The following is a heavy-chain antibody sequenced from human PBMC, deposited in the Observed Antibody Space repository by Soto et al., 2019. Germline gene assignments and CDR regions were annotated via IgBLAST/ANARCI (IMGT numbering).Heavy chain of an antibody. CDR1: GFTFSSYA. CDR2: ISGSGGST. V-gene: IGHV3-23*01. Sequence: GSLRLSCAASGFTFSSYAMSWVRQAPGKGLEWVSAISGSGGSTYYADSVKGRFTISRDNSKNTLYLQMNSLRAEDTAVYYCAKDQGAYDDSSGHPDYWGPGPMVTLSS. D-gene: IGHD3-22*01. CDR3: AKDQGAYDDSSGHPDY. J-gene: IGHJ4*02.